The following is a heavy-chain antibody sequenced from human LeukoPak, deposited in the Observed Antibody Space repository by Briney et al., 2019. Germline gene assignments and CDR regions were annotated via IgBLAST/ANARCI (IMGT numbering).Heavy chain of an antibody. V-gene: IGHV3-53*01. J-gene: IGHJ4*02. Sequence: GGSLRLSCAASGFTVSSNYMSWVRQAPGKGLERVSAIYSGGSTYYADSVKGRFTISRDNSKNTLYLQMNSLRAEDTAVYYCARVPSDGSSSYDYWGQGTLVTVSS. CDR3: ARVPSDGSSSYDY. CDR1: GFTVSSNY. D-gene: IGHD6-6*01. CDR2: IYSGGST.